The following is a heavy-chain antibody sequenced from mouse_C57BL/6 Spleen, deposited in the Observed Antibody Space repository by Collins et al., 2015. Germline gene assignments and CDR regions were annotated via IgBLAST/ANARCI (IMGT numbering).Heavy chain of an antibody. D-gene: IGHD3-3*01. CDR2: IDPANGNT. CDR3: VRGAGYAMDY. V-gene: IGHV14-3*02. J-gene: IGHJ4*01. Sequence: EVQLQQSGAELVKPGASVKLSCTASGFNIKDTYMHWVKQRPEQGLEWIGRIDPANGNTKYDPKFQGKATITADTSSNTAYLQLSSLTSEDTAVYYCVRGAGYAMDYWGQGTSVTVSS. CDR1: GFNIKDTY.